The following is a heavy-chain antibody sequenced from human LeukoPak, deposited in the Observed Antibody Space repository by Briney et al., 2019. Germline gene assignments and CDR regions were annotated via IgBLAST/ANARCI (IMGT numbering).Heavy chain of an antibody. J-gene: IGHJ4*02. Sequence: SETLSLTCTVSGGSISTSSYYWGWIRQPPGKGLEWIGSIYYNGSTYYNPSLKSRVTISVDTPKNQFSLKLSSVTAADTAVYYCAREHGSSSYGYWGQGTLVTVSS. CDR1: GGSISTSSYY. CDR3: AREHGSSSYGY. CDR2: IYYNGST. D-gene: IGHD6-6*01. V-gene: IGHV4-39*07.